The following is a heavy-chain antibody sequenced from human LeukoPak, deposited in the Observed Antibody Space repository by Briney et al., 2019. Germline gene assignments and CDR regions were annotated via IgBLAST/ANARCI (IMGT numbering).Heavy chain of an antibody. D-gene: IGHD3-22*01. Sequence: SETPSLTCTVSGGSISSYYWSWIRQPPGKGLEWIGYIYYSGSTNYNPSLKSRVTISVDTSKNQFSLKLSSVTAADTAVYYCARHREAITMRNAPQPRSFRELHNWFDPWGQGTLVTVSS. V-gene: IGHV4-59*08. J-gene: IGHJ5*02. CDR2: IYYSGST. CDR3: ARHREAITMRNAPQPRSFRELHNWFDP. CDR1: GGSISSYY.